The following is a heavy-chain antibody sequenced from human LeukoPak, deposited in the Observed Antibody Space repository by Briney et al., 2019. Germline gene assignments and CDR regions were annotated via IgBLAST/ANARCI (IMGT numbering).Heavy chain of an antibody. CDR1: GFPFSSYA. Sequence: GASLRLSCAASGFPFSSYAMSWVRKPPGKGLECISTISDSFRITDDADSVKGRFTISRDNSKNTLYLQMNTLRAEDTAVYYCAKRLGDYFDYWGQGTLVTVSS. J-gene: IGHJ4*02. CDR2: ISDSFRIT. D-gene: IGHD4-17*01. V-gene: IGHV3-23*01. CDR3: AKRLGDYFDY.